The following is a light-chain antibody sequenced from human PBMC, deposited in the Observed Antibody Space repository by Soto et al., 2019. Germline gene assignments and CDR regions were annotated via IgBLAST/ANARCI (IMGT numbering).Light chain of an antibody. CDR2: DAS. CDR1: QSVSNY. CDR3: QQRSNWPIT. J-gene: IGKJ5*01. V-gene: IGKV3-11*01. Sequence: EIVLTQSPATLSLSPGERATLSCRASQSVSNYLAWYQQKPGQAPRLLIYDASNRATGIPARFSGSGFGTDFTLTISSLEPEDFAVYYCQQRSNWPITFGQGTRLEIK.